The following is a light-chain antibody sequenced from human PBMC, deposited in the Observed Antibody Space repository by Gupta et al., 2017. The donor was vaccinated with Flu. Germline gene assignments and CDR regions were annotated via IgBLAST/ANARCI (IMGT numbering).Light chain of an antibody. CDR1: DIGSKS. CDR3: HVCDRSDDHYV. J-gene: IGLJ1*01. V-gene: IGLV3-21*02. Sequence: SDVLTQPHSVSVSPGQTAMIICGGNDIGSKSVDWYQQKPSQAPVLLVYDNDDRPSGIPERFSGSNCETTATLTISRVEAGDEADYYCHVCDRSDDHYVFGTGTKFTVL. CDR2: DND.